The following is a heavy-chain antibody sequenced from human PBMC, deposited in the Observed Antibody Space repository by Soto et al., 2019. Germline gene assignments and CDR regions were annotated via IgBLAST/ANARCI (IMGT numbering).Heavy chain of an antibody. CDR2: IYHSGST. Sequence: QVQLQESGPGLVKPSGTLSLTCAVSGGSISSSNWWSWVRQPPGKGLEWIGEIYHSGSTNYNPSLKSRVTISGDKSKNPFSLKLSSVTAADTAVYYCARGRIAARLDDAFDIWGQGTMVTVSS. CDR3: ARGRIAARLDDAFDI. CDR1: GGSISSSNW. V-gene: IGHV4-4*02. D-gene: IGHD6-6*01. J-gene: IGHJ3*02.